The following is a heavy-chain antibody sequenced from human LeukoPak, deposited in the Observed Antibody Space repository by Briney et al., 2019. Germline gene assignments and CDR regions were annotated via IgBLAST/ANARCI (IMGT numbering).Heavy chain of an antibody. CDR2: ISWNSGSI. V-gene: IGHV3-9*01. Sequence: GGSLRLSCAASGFTFDDYAMHWVRQAPGKGLEWVSGISWNSGSIGYADSVKGRFTISRDNAKNSLYLQMNSLRAEDTALYYCAKGPKPTDPITMIPHFDYWGQGTLVTVSS. CDR1: GFTFDDYA. CDR3: AKGPKPTDPITMIPHFDY. J-gene: IGHJ4*02. D-gene: IGHD3-22*01.